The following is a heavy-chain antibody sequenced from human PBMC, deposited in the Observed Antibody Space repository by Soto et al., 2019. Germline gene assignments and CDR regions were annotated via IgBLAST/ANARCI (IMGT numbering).Heavy chain of an antibody. CDR2: IYHSGST. D-gene: IGHD3-3*01. CDR1: GGSISSSNC. Sequence: SETLSLTCAVSGGSISSSNCWSWVRQPPGKGLEWIGEIYHSGSTNYNPSLKSRVTISVDKSKNQFSLKLSSVTAADTAVYYCASRGYDFWSGSYYLDYWGQGTLVTVSS. CDR3: ASRGYDFWSGSYYLDY. J-gene: IGHJ4*02. V-gene: IGHV4-4*02.